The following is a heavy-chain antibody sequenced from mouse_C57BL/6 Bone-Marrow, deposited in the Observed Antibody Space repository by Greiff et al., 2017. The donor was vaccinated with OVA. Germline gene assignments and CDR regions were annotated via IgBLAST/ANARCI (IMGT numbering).Heavy chain of an antibody. J-gene: IGHJ1*03. Sequence: QVQLQQSGAELMKPGASVKLSCKASGYTFTGYWIEWVKQRPGHGLEWIGEILPGSGSTNYNEKLKGKATLTADTSSHTASMQLSSLTTEDSAIYYCSSPPFPYWYFDVWGTGTTVTVSS. CDR1: GYTFTGYW. CDR3: SSPPFPYWYFDV. CDR2: ILPGSGST. V-gene: IGHV1-9*01.